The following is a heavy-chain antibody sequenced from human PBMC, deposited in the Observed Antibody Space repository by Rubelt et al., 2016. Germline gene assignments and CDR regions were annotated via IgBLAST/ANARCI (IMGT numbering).Heavy chain of an antibody. D-gene: IGHD4-23*01. CDR1: GGSISSYY. CDR2: IYYSGST. V-gene: IGHV4-59*01. J-gene: IGHJ4*02. CDR3: ARVGGNRIGFDY. Sequence: QVQLQESGPGLVKPSETLSLTCTVSGGSISSYYWSWIRQPPGKGLEWIGYIYYSGSTHYNPSLKSGVTISVDTSKNQFSLKLSSVTAADTAVYYCARVGGNRIGFDYWGQGTLVTVSS.